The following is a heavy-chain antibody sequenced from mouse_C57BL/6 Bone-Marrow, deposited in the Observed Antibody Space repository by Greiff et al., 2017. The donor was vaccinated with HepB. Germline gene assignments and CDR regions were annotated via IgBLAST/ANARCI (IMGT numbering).Heavy chain of an antibody. V-gene: IGHV1-55*01. D-gene: IGHD1-1*01. CDR1: GYTFTSYW. J-gene: IGHJ4*01. CDR2: IYPGSGST. CDR3: ARGGYGSSPYYAMDY. Sequence: QVQLQQSGAELVKPGASVKMSCKASGYTFTSYWITWVKQRPGQGLEWIGDIYPGSGSTNYNEKFKSKATLTVDTSSSTAYMQLSSLTSEDSAVYYCARGGYGSSPYYAMDYWGQGTSVTVSS.